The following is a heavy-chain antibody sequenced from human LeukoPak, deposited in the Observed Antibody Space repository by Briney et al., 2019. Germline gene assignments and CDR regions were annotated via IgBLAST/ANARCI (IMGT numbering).Heavy chain of an antibody. Sequence: HPGGSLRLSCAASGFTFDDYAMHWVRQAPGKGLEWVSGISWNSGSIGYADSVKGRFTISRDNAKNSLYLQMNSLRAEDMALYYCAEDADREYYDSSGYYWIYWGQGTLVTVSS. CDR3: AEDADREYYDSSGYYWIY. J-gene: IGHJ4*02. CDR2: ISWNSGSI. CDR1: GFTFDDYA. V-gene: IGHV3-9*03. D-gene: IGHD3-22*01.